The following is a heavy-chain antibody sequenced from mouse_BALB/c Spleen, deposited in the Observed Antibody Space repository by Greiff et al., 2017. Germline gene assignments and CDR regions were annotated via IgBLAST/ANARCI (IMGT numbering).Heavy chain of an antibody. CDR2: ISSGGSYT. CDR1: GFTFSSYA. D-gene: IGHD4-1*01. Sequence: EVQRVESGGGLVKPGGSLKLSCAASGFTFSSYAMSWVRQSPEKRLEWVAEISSGGSYTYYPDTVTGRFTISRDNAKNTLYLEMSSLRSEDTAMYYCARDWDGGFDYWGQGTTLTVSS. CDR3: ARDWDGGFDY. J-gene: IGHJ2*01. V-gene: IGHV5-9-4*01.